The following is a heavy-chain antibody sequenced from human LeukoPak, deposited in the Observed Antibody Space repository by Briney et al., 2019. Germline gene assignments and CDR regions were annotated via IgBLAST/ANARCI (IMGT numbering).Heavy chain of an antibody. V-gene: IGHV3-23*01. CDR1: GFTFSSYA. CDR2: LSGSGSIT. Sequence: PGGSLRLSCAASGFTFSSYALNWVRQAPGQGLEWVSALSGSGSITYYEDSVKGRFTSTRNNSKNTLYLQMNSLRAKDTAVYYCAKGSSYYGSGSHFDYWGQGTMVTVSS. D-gene: IGHD3-10*01. J-gene: IGHJ4*02. CDR3: AKGSSYYGSGSHFDY.